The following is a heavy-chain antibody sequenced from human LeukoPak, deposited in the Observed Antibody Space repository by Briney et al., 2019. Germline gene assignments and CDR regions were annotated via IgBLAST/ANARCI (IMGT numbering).Heavy chain of an antibody. V-gene: IGHV3-23*01. Sequence: GGSLRLSCAASGFAFSSQAMGWVRQAPGKGLGWVSVISDSGDTTYYADSVKGRFTISRDNSKNTLYLQMNSLRAEDTALYYCAKDARRSSGWYFFDHWGQGTLVTVSS. D-gene: IGHD6-19*01. CDR3: AKDARRSSGWYFFDH. CDR2: ISDSGDTT. CDR1: GFAFSSQA. J-gene: IGHJ4*02.